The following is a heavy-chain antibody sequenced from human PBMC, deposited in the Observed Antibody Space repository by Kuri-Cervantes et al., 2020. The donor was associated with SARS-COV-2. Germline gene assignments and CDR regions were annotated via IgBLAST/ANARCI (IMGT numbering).Heavy chain of an antibody. D-gene: IGHD2-2*01. CDR3: ASDTSSWSSDYYDMDV. V-gene: IGHV3-53*01. J-gene: IGHJ6*02. CDR2: IYSGGGT. CDR1: GFIVISNS. Sequence: ETLSLTCAASGFIVISNSMSWVRQAPGKELEWVSVIYSGGGTHYADSVKGRFTISRDDSKNTLYLQMNSLRDEDTAVYYCASDTSSWSSDYYDMDVWGQGTTVTVSS.